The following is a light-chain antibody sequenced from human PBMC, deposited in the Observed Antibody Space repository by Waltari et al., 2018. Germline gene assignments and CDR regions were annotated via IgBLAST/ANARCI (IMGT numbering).Light chain of an antibody. V-gene: IGKV4-1*01. CDR1: QTVLYSSNNKNY. J-gene: IGKJ4*01. Sequence: DIVMTQSPDSLAVSLGERATINCKSSQTVLYSSNNKNYLAWFQKKPGQPPKLLIDWASTRESVVPDRFNGSGSGTDFTLTINSLQAEDVAVYYCQQYYGSPLTFGGGTKVEIK. CDR2: WAS. CDR3: QQYYGSPLT.